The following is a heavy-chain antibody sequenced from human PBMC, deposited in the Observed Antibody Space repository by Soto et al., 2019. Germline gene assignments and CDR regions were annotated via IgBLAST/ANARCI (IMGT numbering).Heavy chain of an antibody. V-gene: IGHV1-18*04. CDR1: GYYFTSYS. Sequence: QVQLVKSGAAVKKPGASVKVSCTASGYYFTSYSISWLRQAPGQGLEWMGWISAYNGNTDNAQKFQGRVTMTTDTSTSKSYMELRSLGSDDTAVYYCERGQYFDFWGQGTLVTVSS. J-gene: IGHJ4*02. CDR3: ERGQYFDF. CDR2: ISAYNGNT.